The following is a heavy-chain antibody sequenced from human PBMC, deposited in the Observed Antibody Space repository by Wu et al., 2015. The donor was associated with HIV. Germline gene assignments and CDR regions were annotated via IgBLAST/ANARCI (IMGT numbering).Heavy chain of an antibody. D-gene: IGHD3-3*01. J-gene: IGHJ4*02. Sequence: QVQLVQSGAEVKKPGASVKVSCKASGYTFIGYYLHWVRQAPGQGLEWMGWINPNSGGTNYAQKFQGRVTMTRDTSISTAYMELSRLRSDDTAVYYCARDQVGVAGWEAFDYWGQGTLVTVSS. CDR1: GYTFIGYY. V-gene: IGHV1-2*02. CDR2: INPNSGGT. CDR3: ARDQVGVAGWEAFDY.